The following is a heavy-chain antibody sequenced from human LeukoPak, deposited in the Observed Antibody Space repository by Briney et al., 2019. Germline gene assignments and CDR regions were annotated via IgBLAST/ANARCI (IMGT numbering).Heavy chain of an antibody. Sequence: PGGSLRLSCAASGFTFSSYSMNWVRQAPGKGLEWVSSISSSSSYIYYADSVKGRFTISRDNAKNSLYLQMNSLRAGDTAVYYCARELGYCSSTSCFPVDYWGQGTLVTVSS. CDR3: ARELGYCSSTSCFPVDY. D-gene: IGHD2-2*01. J-gene: IGHJ4*02. CDR2: ISSSSSYI. CDR1: GFTFSSYS. V-gene: IGHV3-21*01.